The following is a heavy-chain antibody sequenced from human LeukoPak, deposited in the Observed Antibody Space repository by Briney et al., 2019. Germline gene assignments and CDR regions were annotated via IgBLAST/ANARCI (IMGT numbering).Heavy chain of an antibody. CDR2: ISYDGSNK. D-gene: IGHD6-13*01. CDR3: AKLVPS. Sequence: GGSLRLSCAASGFTFSSYAMHWVRQAPGKGLEWVAVISYDGSNKYYADSVKGRFTISRDNSKNTLYLQMNSLRAEDTAVYYCAKLVPSWGQGTLVTVSS. V-gene: IGHV3-30-3*02. CDR1: GFTFSSYA. J-gene: IGHJ5*02.